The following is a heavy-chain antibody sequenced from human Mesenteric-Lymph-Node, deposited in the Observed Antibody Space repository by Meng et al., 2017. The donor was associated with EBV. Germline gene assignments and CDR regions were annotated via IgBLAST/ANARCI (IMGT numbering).Heavy chain of an antibody. CDR3: ARSFAAAAKFDY. CDR1: GYTFTTHG. Sequence: QVNLVQSGGEVKKPGASVKVSCKASGYTFTTHGISWVRQAPGQGLEWMGWISPYNDNTNSAQKFQGRVTMTIDTSTRTAYLELRSLRADDTAMYYCARSFAAAAKFDYWGQGTLVTVSS. CDR2: ISPYNDNT. V-gene: IGHV1-18*01. J-gene: IGHJ4*02. D-gene: IGHD6-13*01.